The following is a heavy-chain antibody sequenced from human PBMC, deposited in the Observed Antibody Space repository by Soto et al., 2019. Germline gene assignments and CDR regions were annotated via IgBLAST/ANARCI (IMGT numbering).Heavy chain of an antibody. CDR1: GGTFSSYA. CDR3: ARIYSGYCSSTSCRTDDY. J-gene: IGHJ4*02. V-gene: IGHV1-69*13. CDR2: IIPIFGTA. Sequence: ASVKVSCKASGGTFSSYAISWVRQAPGQGLEWMGGIIPIFGTANYAQKFQGRVTITADESTSTAYMELSSLRSEDTAVYYCARIYSGYCSSTSCRTDDYWGQGTLVTVSS. D-gene: IGHD2-2*01.